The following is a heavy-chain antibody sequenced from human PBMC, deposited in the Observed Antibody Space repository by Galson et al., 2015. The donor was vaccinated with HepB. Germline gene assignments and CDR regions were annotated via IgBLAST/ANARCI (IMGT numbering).Heavy chain of an antibody. CDR1: GYTFTSYG. D-gene: IGHD3-3*01. V-gene: IGHV1-18*04. CDR3: ARDKGHGIFGVVSPYSDY. CDR2: ISAYNGNT. Sequence: SVKVSCKASGYTFTSYGISWVRQAPGQGLEWMGWISAYNGNTNYAQKLQGRVTMTTDTSTSTAYMELRSLRSDDTAVYYCARDKGHGIFGVVSPYSDYWGQGTLVTVSS. J-gene: IGHJ4*02.